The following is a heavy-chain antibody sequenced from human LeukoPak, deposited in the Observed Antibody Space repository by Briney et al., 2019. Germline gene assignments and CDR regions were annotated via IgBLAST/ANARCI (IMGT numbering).Heavy chain of an antibody. CDR1: GYTFTGYY. Sequence: ASVKVSCKASGYTFTGYYMHWVRQAPGQGLEWMGWINPNSGGTNYAQKFQGRVTMTRDTSISTAYMELSRLRSDDTAVYYCARDTYSSGWSEVSWFDPWGRGTLVTVSS. J-gene: IGHJ5*02. CDR2: INPNSGGT. CDR3: ARDTYSSGWSEVSWFDP. V-gene: IGHV1-2*02. D-gene: IGHD6-19*01.